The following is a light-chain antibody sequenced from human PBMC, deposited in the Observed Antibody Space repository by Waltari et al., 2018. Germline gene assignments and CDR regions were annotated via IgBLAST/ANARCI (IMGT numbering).Light chain of an antibody. Sequence: DIVMTQSPDSLAVSLGERATINCKSSQSLLYSSHNKNSLTWYQQKPGQPPKLLIYWASTRESGVPDRFSGSGSGTDFTLTISSLQAEDVAVYYCQQYYSLPLTFGGGTKVEIK. J-gene: IGKJ4*01. CDR3: QQYYSLPLT. CDR1: QSLLYSSHNKNS. V-gene: IGKV4-1*01. CDR2: WAS.